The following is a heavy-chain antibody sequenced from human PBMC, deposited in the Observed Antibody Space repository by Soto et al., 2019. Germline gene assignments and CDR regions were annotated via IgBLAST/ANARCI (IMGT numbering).Heavy chain of an antibody. CDR1: GFPFSIYA. D-gene: IGHD6-13*01. CDR2: ISYDGSNK. CDR3: ARDLGSSSWYPPFTGNNWFDP. J-gene: IGHJ5*02. V-gene: IGHV3-30-3*01. Sequence: GGSLRLSCAASGFPFSIYAMHLVRQSPGKGLEWVAVISYDGSNKYYADSVKGRFTISRDNSKNTLYLQMNSLRAEDTAVYYCARDLGSSSWYPPFTGNNWFDPWGQGTLVTVSS.